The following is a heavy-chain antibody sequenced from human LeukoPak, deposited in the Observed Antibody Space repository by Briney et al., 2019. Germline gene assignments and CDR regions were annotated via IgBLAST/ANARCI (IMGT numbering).Heavy chain of an antibody. CDR2: INPNSGGT. CDR1: GYTFTGYY. CDR3: ARGVEYYYDSSGYYPFDY. J-gene: IGHJ4*02. D-gene: IGHD3-22*01. Sequence: ASVKVSCKASGYTFTGYYMHWVRQAPGQGLEWMGWINPNSGGTSYAQKFQGWVTMTRDTSISTAYMELSRLRSDDTAVYYCARGVEYYYDSSGYYPFDYWGQGTLVTVSS. V-gene: IGHV1-2*04.